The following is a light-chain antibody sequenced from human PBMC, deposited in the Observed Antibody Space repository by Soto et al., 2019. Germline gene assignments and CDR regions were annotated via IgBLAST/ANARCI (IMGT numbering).Light chain of an antibody. V-gene: IGLV4-60*02. CDR2: LEGSGSY. CDR1: SGHSSYI. CDR3: EIWDSNTHTV. J-gene: IGLJ3*02. Sequence: QLVLTQSSSASASLGSSVKLTCSRSSGHSSYIIAWHQQQPGKAPRYLMKLEGSGSYNKGSGVPDRFSGSSSGADRYLTISNLQIEDEAYYYCEIWDSNTHTVFGGGTKLTVL.